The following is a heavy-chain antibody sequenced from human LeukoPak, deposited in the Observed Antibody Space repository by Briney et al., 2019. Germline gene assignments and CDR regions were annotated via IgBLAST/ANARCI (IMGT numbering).Heavy chain of an antibody. D-gene: IGHD3-10*01. Sequence: PSETLSLTCTVSGGSISSYYWSWIRQPPGKGLEWIGYIYYSGSTNYNPSLKSRVTISVDTSKNQFSLRLNSVTAADTAVYYCARKYYYASGIYYDFWGQGTLVTVSS. CDR2: IYYSGST. CDR1: GGSISSYY. J-gene: IGHJ4*02. CDR3: ARKYYYASGIYYDF. V-gene: IGHV4-59*12.